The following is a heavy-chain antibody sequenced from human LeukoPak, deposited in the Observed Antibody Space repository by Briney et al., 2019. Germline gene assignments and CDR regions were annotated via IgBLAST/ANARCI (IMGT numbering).Heavy chain of an antibody. V-gene: IGHV1-69*10. CDR2: FDPEDGET. CDR3: ARVNDSRDPPHFDY. CDR1: GGTFSSYA. J-gene: IGHJ4*02. Sequence: EASVKVSCKASGGTFSSYAISWVRQAPGKGLEWMGGFDPEDGETIYAQKFRGRVTITADKSTRTAYMELSSLRSEDTAVYYCARVNDSRDPPHFDYWGQGTLVTVSS. D-gene: IGHD3-16*01.